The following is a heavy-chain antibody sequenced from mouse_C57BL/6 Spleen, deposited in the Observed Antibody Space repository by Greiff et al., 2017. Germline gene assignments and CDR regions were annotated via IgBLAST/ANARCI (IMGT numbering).Heavy chain of an antibody. D-gene: IGHD1-1*01. Sequence: QVQLQQPGAELVRPGSSVKLSCKASGYTFTSYWMDWVKQRPGQGLEWIGNIYPSDSETHYNQKFKGKATLTADKSSSTAYMQLSSLTSEDSAVYFCARLDYYGSNYAMDYWGQGTSVTVSS. J-gene: IGHJ4*01. CDR1: GYTFTSYW. V-gene: IGHV1-61*01. CDR3: ARLDYYGSNYAMDY. CDR2: IYPSDSET.